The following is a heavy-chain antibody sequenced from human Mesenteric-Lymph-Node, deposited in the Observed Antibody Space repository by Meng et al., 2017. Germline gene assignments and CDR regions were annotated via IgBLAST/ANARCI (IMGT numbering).Heavy chain of an antibody. CDR3: ARLVRGGAAGMAEY. CDR1: GGSFSGHS. Sequence: QVQQQQWGAGLLRPSETLSLTCGVYGGSFSGHSWNWIRQPPGKGLEWIGEINQSGSTNYKPSLRSRVTMSVDTSRNQFSLRLNSVTAADTAVYYCARLVRGGAAGMAEYWAQGTLVTVSS. J-gene: IGHJ4*02. CDR2: INQSGST. D-gene: IGHD6-13*01. V-gene: IGHV4-34*01.